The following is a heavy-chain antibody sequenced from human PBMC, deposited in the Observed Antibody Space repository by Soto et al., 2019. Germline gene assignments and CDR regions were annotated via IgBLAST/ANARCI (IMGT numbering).Heavy chain of an antibody. D-gene: IGHD4-17*01. CDR2: IYYSGST. Sequence: SETLSLTCTVSGGSISSGGYYWSWIRQHPGKGLEWIGYIYYSGSTYYNPSLKSRVTISVDTSKNQFSLKLSSVTAADTAVYYCARVPGDLGPLYYYYMDVWGKGTTVTVSS. CDR3: ARVPGDLGPLYYYYMDV. V-gene: IGHV4-31*03. J-gene: IGHJ6*03. CDR1: GGSISSGGYY.